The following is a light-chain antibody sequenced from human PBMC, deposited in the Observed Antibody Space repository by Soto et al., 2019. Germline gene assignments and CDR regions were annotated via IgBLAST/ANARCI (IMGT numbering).Light chain of an antibody. CDR3: QSYDSSLRGDVV. CDR2: GNS. J-gene: IGLJ2*01. CDR1: SSNIGAGYD. V-gene: IGLV1-40*01. Sequence: QSVLTQPPSVSGAPGQRVTISCTGSSSNIGAGYDVHWYQQLPGTAPKLLIYGNSNRPSGVPDRFSGSKSDTSASLAITGLQAEDEADYYCQSYDSSLRGDVVFGGGTKLTVL.